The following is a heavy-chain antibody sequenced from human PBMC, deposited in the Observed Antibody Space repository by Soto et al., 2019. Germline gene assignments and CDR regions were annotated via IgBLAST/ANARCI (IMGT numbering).Heavy chain of an antibody. D-gene: IGHD1-1*01. CDR2: IYYSGST. V-gene: IGHV4-31*03. CDR3: ARRGSLPPRTQKFGN. CDR1: GGSISSGGYY. Sequence: SETLSLTCTVSGGSISSGGYYWSWIRQHPGKGLEWIGYIYYSGSTYYNPSLKSRVTISVDTSKNQFSLKLSSVTAADTAVYYCARRGSLPPRTQKFGNRAQQTLDTVP. J-gene: IGHJ4*02.